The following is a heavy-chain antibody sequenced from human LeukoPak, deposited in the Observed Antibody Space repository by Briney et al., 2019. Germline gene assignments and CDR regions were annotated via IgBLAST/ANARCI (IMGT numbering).Heavy chain of an antibody. V-gene: IGHV3-23*01. D-gene: IGHD3-16*01. CDR3: VRDYVYAFDI. CDR1: GFTFSSYA. J-gene: IGHJ3*02. CDR2: ISGSGGST. Sequence: GGSLRLSCAASGFTFSSYAMSWVRQAPGKGLEWVSAISGSGGSTYYADSVKGRFTISRDTAKSSLFLQMNGLSADDTAVYYCVRDYVYAFDIWGQGTMVTVSS.